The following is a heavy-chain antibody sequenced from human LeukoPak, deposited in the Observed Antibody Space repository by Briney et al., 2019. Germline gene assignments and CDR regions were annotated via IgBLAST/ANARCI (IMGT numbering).Heavy chain of an antibody. CDR1: GGSISSYF. CDR3: ARSMVRGVINWFDP. D-gene: IGHD3-10*01. J-gene: IGHJ5*02. V-gene: IGHV4-4*07. CDR2: ISTSGST. Sequence: SETLSLTCTVSGGSISSYFWSWIRQPAGRGLEWIGRISTSGSTNYNPSLKSRVTMSVDTPKNQFSLKLRSVTAADTAVYYCARSMVRGVINWFDPWGQGTLVTVSS.